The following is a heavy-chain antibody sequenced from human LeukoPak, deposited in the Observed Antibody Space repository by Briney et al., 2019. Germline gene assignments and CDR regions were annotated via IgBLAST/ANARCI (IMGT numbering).Heavy chain of an antibody. CDR3: ARGGDGYNYVDFDY. D-gene: IGHD5-24*01. J-gene: IGHJ4*02. CDR2: INHSGST. V-gene: IGHV4-34*01. Sequence: PSETLSLTCAVYGGSFSGYYWSWIRQPPGKGLEWIGEINHSGSTNYNPSLKSRVTISVDTSKNQFSLKLSSVTAADTAVYYCARGGDGYNYVDFDYGGRGTLVTVSS. CDR1: GGSFSGYY.